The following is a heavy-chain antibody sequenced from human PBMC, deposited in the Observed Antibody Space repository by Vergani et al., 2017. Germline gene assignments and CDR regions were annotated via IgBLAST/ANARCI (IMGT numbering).Heavy chain of an antibody. Sequence: QVQLVQSGAEVKKPGASVKVSCKASGYTFTSYGISWVRQAPGQGLEWMGWISAYNGNTNYAQKLQGRVTMTTVTSTSTAYMELRSLRSDDTAVYYCAREPHYGSGSYYNPRYGMDVWGQGTTVTVSS. CDR2: ISAYNGNT. D-gene: IGHD3-10*01. CDR3: AREPHYGSGSYYNPRYGMDV. CDR1: GYTFTSYG. V-gene: IGHV1-18*01. J-gene: IGHJ6*02.